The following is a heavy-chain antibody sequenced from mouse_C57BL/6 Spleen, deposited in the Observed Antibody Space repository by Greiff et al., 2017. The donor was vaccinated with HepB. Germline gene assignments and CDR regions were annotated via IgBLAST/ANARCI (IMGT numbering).Heavy chain of an antibody. Sequence: QVQLKESGAELVRPGTSVKVSCKASGYAFTNYLIEWVKQRPGQGLEWIGVINPGSGGTNYNEKFKGKATLTADKSSSTAYMQLSSLTSEDSAVYFCARSETNWDAFDYWGQGTTLTVSS. V-gene: IGHV1-54*01. CDR3: ARSETNWDAFDY. J-gene: IGHJ2*01. D-gene: IGHD4-1*01. CDR1: GYAFTNYL. CDR2: INPGSGGT.